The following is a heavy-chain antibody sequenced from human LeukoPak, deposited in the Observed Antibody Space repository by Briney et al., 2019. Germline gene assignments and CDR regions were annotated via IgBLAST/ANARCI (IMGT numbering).Heavy chain of an antibody. CDR2: SGRGEST. CDR3: ARPPFQGAHYDYHMDV. J-gene: IGHJ6*03. V-gene: IGHV3-23*01. Sequence: SGRGESTNYADSVKGRFTISRDNPQNTLHLQMNSLRAEDTAGYYYARPPFQGAHYDYHMDVWGKGTTVTVSS. D-gene: IGHD3-16*01.